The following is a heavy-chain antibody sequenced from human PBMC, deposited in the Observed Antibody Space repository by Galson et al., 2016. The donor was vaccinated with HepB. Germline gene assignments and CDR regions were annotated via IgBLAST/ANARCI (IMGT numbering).Heavy chain of an antibody. CDR3: ARHVEMPTVWAAFDI. Sequence: SETLSLTCTVSGDSISSSNYYWGWIRQPPGKGMEWIGSIYYSGSPYYNPSLKLRVTISVDTSKNQFSLKLSSVTAADRAVYYCARHVEMPTVWAAFDIWGQGTVVTVSS. CDR1: GDSISSSNYY. D-gene: IGHD5-24*01. CDR2: IYYSGSP. V-gene: IGHV4-39*01. J-gene: IGHJ3*02.